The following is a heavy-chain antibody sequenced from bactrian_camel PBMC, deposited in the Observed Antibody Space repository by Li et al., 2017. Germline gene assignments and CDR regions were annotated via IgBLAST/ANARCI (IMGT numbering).Heavy chain of an antibody. CDR1: GFIFSSTF. V-gene: IGHV3-2*01. CDR2: INGNSRNT. D-gene: IGHD6*01. CDR3: ATGYGSSSLSTP. J-gene: IGHJ4*01. Sequence: VQLVESGGGLVQPGGSLRLSCAASGFIFSSTFMSWVRQAPGNGLEWVSSINGNSRNTHYADSVKGRFTISRDNAKNTMYLQMNSLKSEDTALYYCATGYGSSSLSTPRGQGTQVTVS.